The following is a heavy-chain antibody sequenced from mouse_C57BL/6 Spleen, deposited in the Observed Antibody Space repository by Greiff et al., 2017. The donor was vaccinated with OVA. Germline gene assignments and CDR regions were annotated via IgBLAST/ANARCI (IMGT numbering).Heavy chain of an antibody. CDR2: INYDGSST. J-gene: IGHJ2*01. Sequence: EVKLVESEGGLVQPGSSMKLSCTASGFTFSDYYMAWVRQVPEKGLEWVANINYDGSSTYYLDSLKSRFIISRDNAKNNLYLQMSSLKSEDTATYYCARTGTVDYFDYWGQGTTLTVSS. D-gene: IGHD4-1*01. CDR1: GFTFSDYY. CDR3: ARTGTVDYFDY. V-gene: IGHV5-16*01.